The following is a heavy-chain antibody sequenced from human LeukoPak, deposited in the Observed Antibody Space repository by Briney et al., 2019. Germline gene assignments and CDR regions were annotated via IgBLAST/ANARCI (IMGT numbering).Heavy chain of an antibody. CDR2: INHSGST. J-gene: IGHJ4*02. CDR1: GGSFSGYY. Sequence: SETLSLTCAVYGGSFSGYYWSWIRQPPGKGLEWIGEINHSGSTNYNPSLKSRVTISVDTSKNQFSLKLSSVTAADTAAYYCARRGWSSSWYTPTYYFDYWGQGTLVTVSS. CDR3: ARRGWSSSWYTPTYYFDY. D-gene: IGHD6-13*01. V-gene: IGHV4-34*01.